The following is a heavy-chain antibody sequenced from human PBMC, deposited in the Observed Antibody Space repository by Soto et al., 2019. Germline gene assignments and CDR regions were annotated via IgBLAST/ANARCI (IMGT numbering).Heavy chain of an antibody. D-gene: IGHD5-12*01. V-gene: IGHV4-59*08. J-gene: IGHJ4*02. CDR2: IYYTGST. CDR1: GGSISSYY. Sequence: SETLSLTCTVSGGSISSYYWSWIRQRPGKGLEWIGYIYYTGSTNYNPSLKSRVTISVDTSKNQFSLSLTSVTAADTAVYYCARHSGGYNGFDFCYWGQGALVTVSS. CDR3: ARHSGGYNGFDFCY.